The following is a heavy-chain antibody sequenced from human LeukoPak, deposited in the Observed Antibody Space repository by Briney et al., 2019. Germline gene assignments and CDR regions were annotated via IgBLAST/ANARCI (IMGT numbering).Heavy chain of an antibody. J-gene: IGHJ4*02. D-gene: IGHD3-10*01. CDR3: AKTFYDSGSYWGAFDY. CDR1: GFTFSSYE. Sequence: PGGSLRLSCAASGFTFSSYEMNWVRQAPGKVLEWVSGISGSDYTTYYADSVKGRFTISRDNSKTTLYLQMNGLRAEDTAIYYCAKTFYDSGSYWGAFDYWGQGTLVTVSS. CDR2: ISGSDYTT. V-gene: IGHV3-23*01.